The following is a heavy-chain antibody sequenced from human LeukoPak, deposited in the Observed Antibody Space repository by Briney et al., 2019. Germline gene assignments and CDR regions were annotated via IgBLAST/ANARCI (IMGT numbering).Heavy chain of an antibody. D-gene: IGHD3-22*01. J-gene: IGHJ4*02. CDR3: ARFPYYYDSSGYYYFSFDY. Sequence: PSETLSLTCAVYGGSFSGYYWSWIRQPPGKGLEWIGEINHSGSTNYNPSLKSRVTISVDTSKNQFSLKLSSVTAADTAVYYCARFPYYYDSSGYYYFSFDYWGQGTLVTVSS. CDR2: INHSGST. CDR1: GGSFSGYY. V-gene: IGHV4-34*01.